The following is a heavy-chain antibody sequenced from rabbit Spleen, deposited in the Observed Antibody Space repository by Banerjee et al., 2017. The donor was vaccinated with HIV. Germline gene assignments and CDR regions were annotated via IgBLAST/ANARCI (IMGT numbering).Heavy chain of an antibody. V-gene: IGHV1S40*01. J-gene: IGHJ3*01. CDR3: ARDGAGGSYFAL. CDR1: GVSLSSSYY. D-gene: IGHD8-1*01. Sequence: QSLEESGGDLVKPGASLTLTCTASGVSLSSSYYMCWVRQAPGKGLEWIGYIDPVFGITYYANWVNGRFSISRENAQNTVFLQMTSLTAADTATYFCARDGAGGSYFALWGQGTLVTVS. CDR2: IDPVFGIT.